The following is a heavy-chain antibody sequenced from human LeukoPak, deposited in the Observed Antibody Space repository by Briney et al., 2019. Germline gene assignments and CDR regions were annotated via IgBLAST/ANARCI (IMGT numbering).Heavy chain of an antibody. V-gene: IGHV4-4*07. CDR3: LMSSGPPPYYFDY. CDR2: IYTSGST. CDR1: GGSISSYY. J-gene: IGHJ4*02. D-gene: IGHD3-22*01. Sequence: SETLSLTCTVSGGSISSYYWSWIRQPAGKGLEWIGRIYTSGSTNYNPSLKSRVTISVDKSKNQFSLKLSSVTAADTAVYYCLMSSGPPPYYFDYWGQGTLVTVSS.